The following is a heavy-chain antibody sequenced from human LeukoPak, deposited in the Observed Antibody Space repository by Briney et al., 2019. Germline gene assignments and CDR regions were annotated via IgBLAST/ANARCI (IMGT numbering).Heavy chain of an antibody. CDR1: GFTVSTNY. CDR3: ARVGDHFHWYLDL. J-gene: IGHJ2*01. D-gene: IGHD3-3*02. V-gene: IGHV3-53*01. Sequence: GGSLRLSCAASGFTVSTNYMNWVRQAPGKGLEWVSILYSCSSTYYADSVEGRFTISRDSSKNTLFLQMNDLRAEDTAVYYCARVGDHFHWYLDLWGRGTLVTVSS. CDR2: LYSCSST.